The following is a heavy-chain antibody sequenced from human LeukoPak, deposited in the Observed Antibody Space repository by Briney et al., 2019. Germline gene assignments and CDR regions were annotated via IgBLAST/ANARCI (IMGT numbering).Heavy chain of an antibody. J-gene: IGHJ4*02. CDR3: ARDLGATVVTGPFDY. Sequence: GGSLRLSCAASGFTFSSYAMHWVRQAPGKGLEWVAVISYDGSNKYYADSVKGRFTISRDNSKNTLYLQMNSLRAEDTAVYYCARDLGATVVTGPFDYWGQGTLVTVSS. V-gene: IGHV3-30*04. CDR2: ISYDGSNK. D-gene: IGHD4-23*01. CDR1: GFTFSSYA.